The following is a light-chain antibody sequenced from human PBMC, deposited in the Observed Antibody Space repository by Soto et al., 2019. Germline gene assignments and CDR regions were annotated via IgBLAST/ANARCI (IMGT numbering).Light chain of an antibody. CDR1: SSDVGGYNY. CDR3: SSYAGSNNLGV. J-gene: IGLJ2*01. V-gene: IGLV2-8*01. CDR2: EVS. Sequence: QSALTQPPSASGSXXXSVXXXCTGTSSDVGGYNYVSWYQQHPGKAPKLMIYEVSKRPSGVPDRFSGSKSGNTASLTVSGLQAEDEADYYCSSYAGSNNLGVFGGGTKLTVL.